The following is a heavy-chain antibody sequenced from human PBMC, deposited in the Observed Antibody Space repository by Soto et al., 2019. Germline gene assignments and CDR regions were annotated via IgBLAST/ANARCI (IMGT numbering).Heavy chain of an antibody. CDR2: INPASGST. CDR1: GYTFTHYY. D-gene: IGHD6-25*01. J-gene: IGHJ4*02. Sequence: QVQLGQSGAEVKKPGASVKLSCRTSGYTFTHYYIHWVRQAPGQGLEWLAIINPASGSTNYAQDFLGRVTLTMDTSTTTVYMELSGLRAEDTAIFYCARDLAAGDHWGQGTLVTVS. V-gene: IGHV1-46*01. CDR3: ARDLAAGDH.